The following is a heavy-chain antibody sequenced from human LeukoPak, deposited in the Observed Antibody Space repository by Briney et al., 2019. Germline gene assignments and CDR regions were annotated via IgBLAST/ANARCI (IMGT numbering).Heavy chain of an antibody. J-gene: IGHJ3*02. CDR1: GYTFTSYY. CDR2: INPRGGST. Sequence: GASVKVSCKASGYTFTSYYMHWVQQAPGQGLEWMGIINPRGGSTSYAQKFQGRVTMTRDTSTSTVYMELSSLRSEDTAVYYCARGPYYDILTGYYPRGAFDIWGQGTMVTVSS. V-gene: IGHV1-46*01. D-gene: IGHD3-9*01. CDR3: ARGPYYDILTGYYPRGAFDI.